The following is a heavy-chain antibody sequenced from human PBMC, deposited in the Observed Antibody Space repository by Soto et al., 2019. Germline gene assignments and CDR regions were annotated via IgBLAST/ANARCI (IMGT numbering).Heavy chain of an antibody. Sequence: QVQLHQWGAGLLKPSETLSLTCAVHGGSVRGYYWTWIRQSPEKGLEWIGEINHSGTTNYSPSIKTRVTLSVDTSKNQFSLILSSVTAADTAVYYCARGGEYQLLLRDYYYFNMDVWGTGTTVTVS. CDR1: GGSVRGYY. J-gene: IGHJ6*03. D-gene: IGHD2-2*01. CDR3: ARGGEYQLLLRDYYYFNMDV. CDR2: INHSGTT. V-gene: IGHV4-34*01.